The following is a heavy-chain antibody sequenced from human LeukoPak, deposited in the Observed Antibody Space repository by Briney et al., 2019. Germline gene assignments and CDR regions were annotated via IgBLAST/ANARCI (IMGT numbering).Heavy chain of an antibody. CDR2: IKQDGREK. CDR3: AREDSSSGYDWGIPESRGFDP. D-gene: IGHD5-12*01. Sequence: GGSLRLSCAASGFTFSSYWMSWVRQAPGKGLEWVANIKQDGREKYYVDSVKGRFTISRDNAKNSLYLQMNSLRAEDTAVYYCAREDSSSGYDWGIPESRGFDPWGQGTLVTVSS. CDR1: GFTFSSYW. J-gene: IGHJ5*02. V-gene: IGHV3-7*01.